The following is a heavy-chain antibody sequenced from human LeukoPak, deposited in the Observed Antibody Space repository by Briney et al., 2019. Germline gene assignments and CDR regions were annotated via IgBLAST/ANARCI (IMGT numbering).Heavy chain of an antibody. V-gene: IGHV3-7*04. CDR1: GFAFSSYW. CDR3: TRVGYIDEGIDY. D-gene: IGHD5-24*01. J-gene: IGHJ4*02. Sequence: GGSLRLSCVASGFAFSSYWMPWVRQAPGKGLEWVADIEKAGSKKSYVDSVKGRFTISRDNAKNSLYLQMNSLRAEDTAIYYCTRVGYIDEGIDYWGQGTLVTVSS. CDR2: IEKAGSKK.